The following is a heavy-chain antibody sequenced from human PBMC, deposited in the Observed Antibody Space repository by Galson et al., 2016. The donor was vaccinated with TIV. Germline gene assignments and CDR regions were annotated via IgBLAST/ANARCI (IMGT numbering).Heavy chain of an antibody. CDR1: GFSFSDYY. V-gene: IGHV3-11*01. D-gene: IGHD4-17*01. CDR2: ISHSGTTI. J-gene: IGHJ3*02. Sequence: SLRLSCAASGFSFSDYYMTWIRQAPGKGLEWVSYISHSGTTIYYADSVKGRFTISRDNAKNSLHLQMNSLRAEDTAVYYRARVSVAGDYRGGDDAFDIWGLGTMVSVSS. CDR3: ARVSVAGDYRGGDDAFDI.